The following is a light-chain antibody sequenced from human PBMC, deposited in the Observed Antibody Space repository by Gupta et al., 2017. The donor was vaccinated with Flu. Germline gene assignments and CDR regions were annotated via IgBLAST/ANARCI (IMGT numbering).Light chain of an antibody. CDR2: GAS. CDR3: KQYNNWPGS. CDR1: QSVSSN. Sequence: ERVMTHSTPTLSVSPGARSTLFCSARQSVSSNLAWYQQKPGQAPRLLIYGASTRATGIPARFSGSGSGTEFTLNISSLQSEDFAVYYCKQYNNWPGSFGQGTKLEIK. J-gene: IGKJ2*04. V-gene: IGKV3-15*01.